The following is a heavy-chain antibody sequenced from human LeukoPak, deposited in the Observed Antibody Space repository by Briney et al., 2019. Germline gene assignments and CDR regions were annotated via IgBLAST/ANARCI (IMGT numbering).Heavy chain of an antibody. D-gene: IGHD3-10*01. CDR2: INPNSGGT. V-gene: IGHV1-2*02. CDR3: ARVETMVRYYYYYYYMDV. CDR1: GYTFTGYY. Sequence: ASVKVSCKASGYTFTGYYMHWVRQASGQGLEWMGWINPNSGGTYCAQKFQGRVTMTSDTSISSAYMELSRLRSDDRAVYYCARVETMVRYYYYYYYMDVWGKGTTVTVSS. J-gene: IGHJ6*03.